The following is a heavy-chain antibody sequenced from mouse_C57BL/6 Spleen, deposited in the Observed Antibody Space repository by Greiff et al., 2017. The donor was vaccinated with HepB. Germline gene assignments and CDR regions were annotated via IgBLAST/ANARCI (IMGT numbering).Heavy chain of an antibody. D-gene: IGHD4-1*01. CDR3: TKTGTLYYYAMDY. V-gene: IGHV6-6*01. CDR2: IRNKANNHAT. Sequence: DVQLQESGGGLVQPGGSMKLSCAASGFTFSDAWMDWVRQSPEKGLEWVAEIRNKANNHATYYAESVKGRFTISRDDSKSSVYLQMNSLRAEETGIYYCTKTGTLYYYAMDYWGQGTSVTVSS. J-gene: IGHJ4*01. CDR1: GFTFSDAW.